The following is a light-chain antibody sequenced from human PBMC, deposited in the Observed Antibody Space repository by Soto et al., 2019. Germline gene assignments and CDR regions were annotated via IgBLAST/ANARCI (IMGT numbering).Light chain of an antibody. CDR1: QRVSNH. CDR2: AAS. Sequence: ETVMTQSPVTLSVSPWDTATLSCMASQRVSNHFAWYQQKPGQAPRLLIYAASTRAAGVPVRFSGSGSETEFTLTIRSLQSEDFALYYCHQYNNWPWTFGQGTKVDIK. CDR3: HQYNNWPWT. J-gene: IGKJ1*01. V-gene: IGKV3-15*01.